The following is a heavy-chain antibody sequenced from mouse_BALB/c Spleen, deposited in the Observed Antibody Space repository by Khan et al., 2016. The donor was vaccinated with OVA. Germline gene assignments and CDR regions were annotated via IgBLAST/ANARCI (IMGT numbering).Heavy chain of an antibody. V-gene: IGHV1-26*01. J-gene: IGHJ1*01. CDR2: INPNNGDT. CDR1: GYTFTDYY. Sequence: EVQLMESGPELVKPGASVKMSCKASGYTFTDYYMKWMKQSHGKSLEWIGDINPNNGDTFYNQKFKGKATLTVEKSSSTAYPQLNSLTSEDSAVYYCARGLFEVGGAGTTVTVSS. CDR3: ARGLFEV.